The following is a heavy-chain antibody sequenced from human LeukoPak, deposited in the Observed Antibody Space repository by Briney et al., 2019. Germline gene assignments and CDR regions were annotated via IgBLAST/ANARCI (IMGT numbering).Heavy chain of an antibody. Sequence: GGSLRLSCAASGFTFSDYYMSWIRRAPGKGLEWVSYISSSGSTIYYADSVKGRFTISRDNAKNSLYLQMNSLRAEDTAVYYCAKDSVGEWANNWFDPWGQGTLVTVSS. CDR1: GFTFSDYY. J-gene: IGHJ5*02. D-gene: IGHD3-16*01. CDR2: ISSSGSTI. CDR3: AKDSVGEWANNWFDP. V-gene: IGHV3-11*01.